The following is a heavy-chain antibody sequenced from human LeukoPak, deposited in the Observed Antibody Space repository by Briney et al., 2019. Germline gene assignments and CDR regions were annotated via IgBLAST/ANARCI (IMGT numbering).Heavy chain of an antibody. J-gene: IGHJ3*02. V-gene: IGHV4-30-2*01. D-gene: IGHD2-2*02. CDR3: ARGPYCSSTSCYMGAFDI. CDR2: IYHSGST. Sequence: SETLSLTCAVSGGSISSGGYSWSWIRQPPGKGLEWIGYIYHSGSTYYNPSLKSRVTISVDRSKNQFSLKLSFVTAADTAVYYCARGPYCSSTSCYMGAFDIWGQGTMVTVSS. CDR1: GGSISSGGYS.